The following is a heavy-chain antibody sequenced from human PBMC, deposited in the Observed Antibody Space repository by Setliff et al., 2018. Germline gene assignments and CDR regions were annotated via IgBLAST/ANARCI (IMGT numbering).Heavy chain of an antibody. J-gene: IGHJ4*02. Sequence: SETLSLTCTVSGDSISTYYWSWIRRPAGKGLEWIGRVFVDGSTNYNPSLKSRVTISVDTSKNQFSLKLDSVTAADTAVYYCARGRNIAARLLDSWGQGTLVTVSS. CDR3: ARGRNIAARLLDS. D-gene: IGHD6-6*01. CDR2: VFVDGST. V-gene: IGHV4-4*07. CDR1: GDSISTYY.